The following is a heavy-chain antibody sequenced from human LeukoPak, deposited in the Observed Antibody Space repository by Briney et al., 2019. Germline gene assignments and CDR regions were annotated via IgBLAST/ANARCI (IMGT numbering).Heavy chain of an antibody. D-gene: IGHD6-19*01. CDR2: IYSGDGT. J-gene: IGHJ4*02. V-gene: IGHV3-53*01. CDR1: GFLVSSNH. Sequence: GGSLRLSCAASGFLVSSNHMNWVRQAPGKGLEWVSVIYSGDGTNYADSVKGRFTISRDNSKNTVYLQMNSLRAEDTAVYYCAKDLGSSGWYIDYWGQGTLVTVSS. CDR3: AKDLGSSGWYIDY.